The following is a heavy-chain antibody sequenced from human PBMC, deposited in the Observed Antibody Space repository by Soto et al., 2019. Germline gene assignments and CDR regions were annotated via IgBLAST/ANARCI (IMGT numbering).Heavy chain of an antibody. CDR3: AREGTGRDYYYYMDV. D-gene: IGHD1-1*01. Sequence: HVQLQESGPGLVKPSQTLSLTCTVSGGSISSGGYYWSWIRQHPGKGLEWIGYIYYSGSTYYNPSLKSRVTISVDTSKNQFSLKLSSVTAADTAVYYCAREGTGRDYYYYMDVWGKGTTVTVSS. V-gene: IGHV4-31*03. CDR2: IYYSGST. CDR1: GGSISSGGYY. J-gene: IGHJ6*03.